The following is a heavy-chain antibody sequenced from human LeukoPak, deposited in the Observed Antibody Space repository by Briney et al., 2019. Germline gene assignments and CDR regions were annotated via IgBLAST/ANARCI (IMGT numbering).Heavy chain of an antibody. V-gene: IGHV3-23*01. D-gene: IGHD4-17*01. J-gene: IGHJ6*02. CDR3: AKTGGDYEYYYYGMDV. CDR2: ISGSGGST. Sequence: PGGSLRLSCAASGFTFSSYAMSWVRQAPGNGLEWVSAISGSGGSTYYADSVKGRFTISRDNSKNTLYLQMNSLRAEDTAVYYCAKTGGDYEYYYYGMDVWGQGTTVTVSS. CDR1: GFTFSSYA.